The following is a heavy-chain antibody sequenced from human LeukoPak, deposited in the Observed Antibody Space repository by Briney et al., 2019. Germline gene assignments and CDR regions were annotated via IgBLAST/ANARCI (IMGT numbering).Heavy chain of an antibody. CDR3: AKQKRLQYNNNWFDP. CDR2: ISGSGGST. Sequence: PGGSLRLSCAASGFTFSSYAMSWVRQAPGKGLEWVSAISGSGGSTYYADSVKGRFTISRDNSKNTLYLQMNSLRAEDTAVYYCAKQKRLQYNNNWFDPWGQGTLVTVSS. CDR1: GFTFSSYA. D-gene: IGHD4-4*01. J-gene: IGHJ5*02. V-gene: IGHV3-23*01.